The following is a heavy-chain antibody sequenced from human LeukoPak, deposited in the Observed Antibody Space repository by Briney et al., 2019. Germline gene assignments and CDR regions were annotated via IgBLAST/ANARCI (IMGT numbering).Heavy chain of an antibody. CDR3: ARGPRGYYGSGSYTLRY. D-gene: IGHD3-10*01. Sequence: SETLSLTCAVYGGSFSGYYWSWIRQPPGKGLEWIGEINHSGSTNYNPSLKSRVTISVDTSKNRFSLKLSSVTAADTAVYYCARGPRGYYGSGSYTLRYWGQGTLVTVSS. CDR2: INHSGST. J-gene: IGHJ4*02. CDR1: GGSFSGYY. V-gene: IGHV4-34*01.